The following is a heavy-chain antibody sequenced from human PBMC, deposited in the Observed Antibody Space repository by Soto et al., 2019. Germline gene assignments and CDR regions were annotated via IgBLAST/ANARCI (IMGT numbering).Heavy chain of an antibody. CDR1: GYTFTNYW. J-gene: IGHJ6*02. CDR3: AASLFYYGMDV. V-gene: IGHV5-51*01. Sequence: GESLKISCKGSGYTFTNYWIGWVRQMPGKGPEWMGIIYPGDSDTKYNPSFQGQVTISADKSITTTYLQWSRLKASDTAIYYCAASLFYYGMDVWGQGTTVTVSS. CDR2: IYPGDSDT.